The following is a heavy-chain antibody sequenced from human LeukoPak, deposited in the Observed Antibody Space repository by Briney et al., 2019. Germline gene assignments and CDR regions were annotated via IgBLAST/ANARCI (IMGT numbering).Heavy chain of an antibody. V-gene: IGHV3-30-3*01. J-gene: IGHJ4*02. CDR1: GFSFSSYA. Sequence: PGGSLRLSCAASGFSFSSYAMHWVRQAPGKGLEWVAVISYDGSNKYYADSVKGRFTISRDNSKNTLYLQMNSLRAEDTAVYYCARSRAGLLWFGESLDYWGQGTLVTVS. CDR2: ISYDGSNK. D-gene: IGHD3-10*01. CDR3: ARSRAGLLWFGESLDY.